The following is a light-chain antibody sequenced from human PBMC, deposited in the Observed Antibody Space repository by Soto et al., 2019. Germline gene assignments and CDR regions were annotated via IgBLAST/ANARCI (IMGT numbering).Light chain of an antibody. CDR1: QSVSISY. J-gene: IGKJ1*01. V-gene: IGKV3-20*01. Sequence: IVLTHSPGTLSLSPGERATLSFRASQSVSISYLSWYQQKPGQAPRLLIYGASSRATGIPDRFSGSGSGTDFTLTISRLEPEDVAVYYCQQYGSSPWTFGQGTKVDIK. CDR3: QQYGSSPWT. CDR2: GAS.